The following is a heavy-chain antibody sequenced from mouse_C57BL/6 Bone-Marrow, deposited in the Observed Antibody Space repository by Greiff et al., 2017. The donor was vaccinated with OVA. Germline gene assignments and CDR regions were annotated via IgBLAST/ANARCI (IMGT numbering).Heavy chain of an antibody. J-gene: IGHJ2*01. CDR2: IYPSDSET. D-gene: IGHD2-12*01. V-gene: IGHV1-61*01. CDR1: GYTFTSYW. CDR3: ARNCYAYYWDD. Sequence: QVQLQQPGAELVRPGSSVKLSCKASGYTFTSYWMDWVKQRPGQGLEWIGNIYPSDSETHYNQKFKDKATLTVDKSSSTAYMQLSSLTSEDSAVYYCARNCYAYYWDDWGQGTTLTVSS.